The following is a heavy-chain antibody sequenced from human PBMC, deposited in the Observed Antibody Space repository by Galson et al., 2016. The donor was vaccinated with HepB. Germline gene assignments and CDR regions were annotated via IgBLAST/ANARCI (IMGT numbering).Heavy chain of an antibody. CDR2: IYYRSKWYI. Sequence: CAISGDSVSSDSAAWNWIRQSPSRGLEWLGRIYYRSKWYIDYATSFKGRITMNPDTSKNQFSLQLHPVTPEDTAVYYCPRARSDYTGDSAYEGFFDLWGRGTLVTVSS. CDR3: PRARSDYTGDSAYEGFFDL. CDR1: GDSVSSDSAA. D-gene: IGHD5-12*01. V-gene: IGHV6-1*01. J-gene: IGHJ2*01.